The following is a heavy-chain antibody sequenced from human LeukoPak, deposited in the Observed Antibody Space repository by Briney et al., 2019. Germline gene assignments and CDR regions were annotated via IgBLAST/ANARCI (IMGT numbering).Heavy chain of an antibody. J-gene: IGHJ4*02. CDR1: GFTVSSHA. V-gene: IGHV3-30-3*01. CDR3: ARDQERWLQLNYFGY. CDR2: ISYDGNNE. D-gene: IGHD5-24*01. Sequence: GGSLRLSCAASGFTVSSHAMYWVRQAPGKGLEWVATISYDGNNEYYADSVKGRFTISRDSSKNTLYLEMNSLRPEDTAVYYCARDQERWLQLNYFGYWGQGTLVTVSS.